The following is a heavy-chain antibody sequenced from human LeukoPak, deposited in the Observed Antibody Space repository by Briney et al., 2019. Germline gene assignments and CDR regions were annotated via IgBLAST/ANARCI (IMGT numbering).Heavy chain of an antibody. CDR1: GGSISNSSFY. CDR2: ISYPGST. Sequence: SETLSLTCTVSGGSISNSSFYWGWIRQPPGKGLECIASISYPGSTFYNPSLRSRVTISVDTSKNQFSLRLSSVTAADTAVYYCARGVVVYDAFDIWGQGTMVTVSS. CDR3: ARGVVVYDAFDI. V-gene: IGHV4-39*01. D-gene: IGHD3-22*01. J-gene: IGHJ3*02.